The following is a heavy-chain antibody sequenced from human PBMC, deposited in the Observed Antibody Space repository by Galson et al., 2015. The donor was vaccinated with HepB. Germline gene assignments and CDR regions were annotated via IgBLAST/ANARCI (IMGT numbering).Heavy chain of an antibody. Sequence: SLRLSCAASGFIFSDYYMSWVRQAPGKGLECISYISISGITIYYADSVKGRFTISRDNAKNTLYLQMNSLRVEDTAVYYCTRDSLAGGNSLNWFDRWGQGTLVTVSS. CDR2: ISISGITI. V-gene: IGHV3-11*01. CDR3: TRDSLAGGNSLNWFDR. CDR1: GFIFSDYY. J-gene: IGHJ5*02. D-gene: IGHD3-16*01.